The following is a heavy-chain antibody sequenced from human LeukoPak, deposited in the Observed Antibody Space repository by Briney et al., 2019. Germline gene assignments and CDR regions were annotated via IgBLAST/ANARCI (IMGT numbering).Heavy chain of an antibody. V-gene: IGHV3-21*01. Sequence: GGSLRPSCAASGFTFSSYSMNWVRQAPGKGLEWVSSISSSSSYIYYADSVKGRFTISRDNAKNSLYLQMNSLRAEDTAVYYCARATESPYSSSSYFDYWGQGTLVTVSS. CDR1: GFTFSSYS. J-gene: IGHJ4*02. CDR2: ISSSSSYI. CDR3: ARATESPYSSSSYFDY. D-gene: IGHD6-6*01.